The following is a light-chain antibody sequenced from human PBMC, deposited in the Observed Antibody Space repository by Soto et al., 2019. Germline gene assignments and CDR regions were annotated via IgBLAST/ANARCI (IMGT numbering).Light chain of an antibody. CDR1: QTISSS. CDR2: AAS. CDR3: QQTHSPSQMYS. J-gene: IGKJ2*01. Sequence: DIQMTQSPSSLSASVGDRVTITCRASQTISSSLNWYQQKPGKAPALLIYAASNLQSGVPCTFSDRESGSDFTLTISSLQFEDFATCYCQQTHSPSQMYSFGKGTRLAIK. V-gene: IGKV1-39*01.